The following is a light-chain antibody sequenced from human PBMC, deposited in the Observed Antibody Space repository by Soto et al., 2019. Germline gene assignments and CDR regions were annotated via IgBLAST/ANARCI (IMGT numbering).Light chain of an antibody. CDR2: EVS. CDR1: SSDVGGYNY. CDR3: CSYAGVTTVK. Sequence: QSVLTQPASVSGSPGQSITISCTGTSSDVGGYNYVSWYQQHPGKAPKLMIYEVSNRPSGVSNRFSGSKSGNTASLTISGLQPEDEADYYCCSYAGVTTVKFGGGTKLTVL. V-gene: IGLV2-14*01. J-gene: IGLJ2*01.